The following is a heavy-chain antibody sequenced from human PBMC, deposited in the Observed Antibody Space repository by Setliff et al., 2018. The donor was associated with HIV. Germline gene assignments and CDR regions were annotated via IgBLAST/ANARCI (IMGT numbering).Heavy chain of an antibody. J-gene: IGHJ3*01. CDR2: INPNNGGT. Sequence: VASVKVSCKALGFLVTGYNVHWVRQAPGHGPEWLGRINPNNGGTNYAQKFQGRVTMSLDTSTSTVYLELKALTSDDTAVYYCVRPRVFDSFDAWGPGTMVTVSS. CDR3: VRPRVFDSFDA. CDR1: GFLVTGYN. V-gene: IGHV1-2*06.